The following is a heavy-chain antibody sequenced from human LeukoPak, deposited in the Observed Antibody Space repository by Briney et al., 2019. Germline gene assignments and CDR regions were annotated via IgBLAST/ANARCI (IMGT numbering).Heavy chain of an antibody. CDR1: GFTVSNAW. CDR3: TTVYSDSGGFYFNYCDY. CDR2: IKSKTDGETT. V-gene: IGHV3-15*01. D-gene: IGHD3-22*01. Sequence: GSLRLSCAASGFTVSNAWMSWVRQAPGKGLEWVGRIKSKTDGETTDYAATVKGRFTISRDDSKNTLYLQMNSLKTEDTAVYYCTTVYSDSGGFYFNYCDYWGQGTLVTVST. J-gene: IGHJ4*02.